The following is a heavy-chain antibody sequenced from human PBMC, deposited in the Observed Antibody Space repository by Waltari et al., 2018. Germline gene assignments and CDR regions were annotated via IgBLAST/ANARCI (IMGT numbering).Heavy chain of an antibody. CDR1: GYSFTNYW. CDR3: ARGVGSPGDF. J-gene: IGHJ4*02. Sequence: EVHLVQSGAEVKKSGESLKISCKGSGYSFTNYWINWVRQMPGKGLEWMGRIDPSDSETNYSPSFQGHVTISADKSTNTAYLQWSTLKASDTAMYYCARGVGSPGDFWGQGTLVTVSS. D-gene: IGHD2-8*01. CDR2: IDPSDSET. V-gene: IGHV5-10-1*03.